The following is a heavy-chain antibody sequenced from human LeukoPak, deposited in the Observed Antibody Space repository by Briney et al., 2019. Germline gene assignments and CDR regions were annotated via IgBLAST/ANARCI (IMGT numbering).Heavy chain of an antibody. J-gene: IGHJ6*03. V-gene: IGHV3-23*01. Sequence: GGTLRLSCGASGFTFSTYGMSWVRQAPGKGLEWVAGISGSGGRTYYADSVKGRFTISRDNSKNTLYLQMNSLRAEDTAVYYCAKAGRGGAITMVRGVKGDYYYMDVWGKGTTVTISS. CDR2: ISGSGGRT. CDR1: GFTFSTYG. CDR3: AKAGRGGAITMVRGVKGDYYYMDV. D-gene: IGHD3-10*01.